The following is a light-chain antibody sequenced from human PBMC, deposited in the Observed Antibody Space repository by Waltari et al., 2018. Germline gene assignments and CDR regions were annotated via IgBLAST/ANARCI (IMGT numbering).Light chain of an antibody. CDR2: DVS. V-gene: IGLV2-14*01. CDR1: SSDVGGDNY. J-gene: IGLJ2*01. Sequence: QSALTQPASVSGSPGQSITFSCTVTSSDVGGDNYVSWYQQHPGKAPKVMIYDVSKRPSGVSSRFSGSKSGNTASLTISGLQTEDEADYYCSSYTSSSALVFGGGTKLTVL. CDR3: SSYTSSSALV.